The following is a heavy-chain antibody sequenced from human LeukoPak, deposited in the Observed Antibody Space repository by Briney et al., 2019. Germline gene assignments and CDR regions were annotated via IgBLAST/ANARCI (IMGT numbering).Heavy chain of an antibody. J-gene: IGHJ6*02. CDR2: IKQDGSEK. CDR1: GFTFSSYW. V-gene: IGHV3-7*01. CDR3: TSHCSSTSCYGMDV. Sequence: GGSLRLSCTASGFTFSSYWMSWVRQAPGKGLEWVANIKQDGSEKNYVDSVKGRFTISRDNAKSSLYLQVNSLRAEDTAVYYCTSHCSSTSCYGMDVWGQGTTVTVSS. D-gene: IGHD2-2*01.